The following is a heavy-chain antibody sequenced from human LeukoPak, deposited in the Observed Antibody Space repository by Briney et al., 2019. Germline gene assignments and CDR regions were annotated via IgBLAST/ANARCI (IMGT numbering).Heavy chain of an antibody. CDR2: IIPIFGTA. V-gene: IGHV1-69*13. CDR1: GGTFSSYA. CDR3: ASRRSYYYDSSGYMEH. Sequence: ASVKVSCKASGGTFSSYAISWVRQAPGQGLEWMGGIIPIFGTASYAQKFQGRVTITADESTSTAYMELSSLRSEDTAVYYCASRRSYYYDSSGYMEHWGQGTLVTVSS. D-gene: IGHD3-22*01. J-gene: IGHJ1*01.